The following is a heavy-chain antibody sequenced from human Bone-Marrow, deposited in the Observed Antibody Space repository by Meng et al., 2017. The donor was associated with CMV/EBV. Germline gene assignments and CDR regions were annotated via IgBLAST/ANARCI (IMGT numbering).Heavy chain of an antibody. D-gene: IGHD6-6*01. Sequence: SVKVSCKASGGTFSSYAISWVRQAPGQGLEWMGGIIPIFGTANYAQKFQGRVTITTDESTSTAYMELSSLRSEDTAVYYCATRIAARPEGQEEYWGQGPLVHVSS. CDR3: ATRIAARPEGQEEY. J-gene: IGHJ4*02. V-gene: IGHV1-69*05. CDR2: IIPIFGTA. CDR1: GGTFSSYA.